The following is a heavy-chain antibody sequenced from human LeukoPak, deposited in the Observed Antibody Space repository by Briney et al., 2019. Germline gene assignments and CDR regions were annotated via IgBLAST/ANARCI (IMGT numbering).Heavy chain of an antibody. V-gene: IGHV3-23*01. D-gene: IGHD6-13*01. Sequence: GGSLRLSCAASGFTFSSYAMSWVRQAPGKGLEWVSAISGSGGSTYYADSVKGRFTISRDNSKNTLYLQMNSLKTEDTAVYYCTTDMSAPAAAQVMGYYYYYMDVWGKGPRSPSP. CDR1: GFTFSSYA. J-gene: IGHJ6*03. CDR2: ISGSGGST. CDR3: TTDMSAPAAAQVMGYYYYYMDV.